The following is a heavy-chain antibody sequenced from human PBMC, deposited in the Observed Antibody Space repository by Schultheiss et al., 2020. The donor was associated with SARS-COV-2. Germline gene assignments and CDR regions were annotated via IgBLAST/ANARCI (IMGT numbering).Heavy chain of an antibody. D-gene: IGHD3-10*01. V-gene: IGHV4-59*10. CDR1: GGSFSAYY. J-gene: IGHJ4*02. CDR3: ARHLGVRGVRHADY. CDR2: IYTSGST. Sequence: SQTLSLTCAVYGGSFSAYYWTWIRQSPGKGLEWIGSIYTSGSTNYNPSLKSRVTMSVDTSKNQFSLKLSSVTAADTAVYYCARHLGVRGVRHADYWGQGTLVTVSS.